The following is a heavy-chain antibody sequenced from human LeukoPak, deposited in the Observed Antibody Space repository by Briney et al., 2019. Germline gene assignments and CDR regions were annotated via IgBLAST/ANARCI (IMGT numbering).Heavy chain of an antibody. Sequence: ASVKVSCKASGYTFTSYGISWVRQAPGQGLEWMGWMNPNSGNTGYAQKFQGRVTITRNTSISTAYMELSSLRSEDTAVYYCARCRSSSWYYYYYYMDVWGKGTTVTVSS. CDR1: GYTFTSYG. CDR3: ARCRSSSWYYYYYYMDV. V-gene: IGHV1-8*03. J-gene: IGHJ6*03. D-gene: IGHD6-13*01. CDR2: MNPNSGNT.